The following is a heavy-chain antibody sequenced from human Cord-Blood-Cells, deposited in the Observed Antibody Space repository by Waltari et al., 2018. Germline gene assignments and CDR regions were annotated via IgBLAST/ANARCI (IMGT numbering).Heavy chain of an antibody. CDR1: GYTLTELS. Sequence: QVQLVQSGAEVKKPGASVKVSCKVSGYTLTELSMHWVRQAPGKGLEWMGGFCPEDGETIYAQKFQGRVTMTEDTSTDTAYMGLSSLRSEDTAVYYCATGLVRYCGGDCYSAFDIWGQGTMVTVSS. D-gene: IGHD2-21*02. V-gene: IGHV1-24*01. CDR2: FCPEDGET. CDR3: ATGLVRYCGGDCYSAFDI. J-gene: IGHJ3*02.